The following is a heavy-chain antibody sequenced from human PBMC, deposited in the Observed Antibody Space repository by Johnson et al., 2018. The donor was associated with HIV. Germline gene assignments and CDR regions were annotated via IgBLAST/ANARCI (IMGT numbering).Heavy chain of an antibody. CDR3: ARAINDAFDI. V-gene: IGHV3-72*01. J-gene: IGHJ3*02. Sequence: VQLVESGGGLVKPGGSLRLSCAASGFTFSDAWMSWVRQAPGKGLEWVGRTRNKANSYTTEYAASVKGRFTISRDDSKNSLYLQMNSLRAEDTAVYFCARAINDAFDIWGQGTMVTVSS. CDR2: TRNKANSYTT. CDR1: GFTFSDAW.